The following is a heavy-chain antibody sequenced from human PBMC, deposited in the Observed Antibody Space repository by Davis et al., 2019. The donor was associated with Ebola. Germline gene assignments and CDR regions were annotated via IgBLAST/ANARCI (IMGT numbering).Heavy chain of an antibody. CDR3: AKGNYGDYPYYFDY. J-gene: IGHJ4*02. D-gene: IGHD4-17*01. CDR1: GFTFSSYD. CDR2: IGTAGDT. Sequence: GESLKISCAASGFTFSSYDMHWVRQATGKGLEWVSAIGTAGDTYYPGSVKGRFTISRDNSKNTLYLQMNSLRAEDTAVYYCAKGNYGDYPYYFDYWGQGTLVTVSS. V-gene: IGHV3-13*01.